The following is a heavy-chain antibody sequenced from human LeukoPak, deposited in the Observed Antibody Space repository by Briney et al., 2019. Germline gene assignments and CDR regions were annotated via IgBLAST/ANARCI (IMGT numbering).Heavy chain of an antibody. J-gene: IGHJ4*02. CDR2: ISANNGNT. Sequence: ASVKVFCKASGYTFTNYGISWVRQAPGQGLEWMGWISANNGNTNYAQKLQGRVTMTTDTSTSTAYMELRSLRSDDTAVYYCARFWSGFLPDYWGQGTLVTVSS. CDR1: GYTFTNYG. D-gene: IGHD3-3*01. CDR3: ARFWSGFLPDY. V-gene: IGHV1-18*01.